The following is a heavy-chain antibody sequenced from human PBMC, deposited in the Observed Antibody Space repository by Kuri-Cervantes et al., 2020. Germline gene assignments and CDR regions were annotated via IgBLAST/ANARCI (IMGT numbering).Heavy chain of an antibody. J-gene: IGHJ5*02. Sequence: SETLSLTCVVSGYSISSGYYWDWIRQPPGKGLEWIGSIYYTGSTYYNPSLKSRVTISVDTSKNQFSLKLNSVTAADTTFYYCARLAAAGKLSWFDPWGQGTLVTVSS. CDR3: ARLAAAGKLSWFDP. V-gene: IGHV4-38-2*01. CDR2: IYYTGST. CDR1: GYSISSGYY. D-gene: IGHD6-13*01.